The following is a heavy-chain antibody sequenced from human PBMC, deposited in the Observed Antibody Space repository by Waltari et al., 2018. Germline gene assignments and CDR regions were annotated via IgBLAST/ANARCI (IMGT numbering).Heavy chain of an antibody. CDR1: GGAFVTKR. CDR2: FIPLVGTP. D-gene: IGHD2-21*01. J-gene: IGHJ3*02. CDR3: ARLQIALARRTTHNIIDI. Sequence: QVQLMQSGAEMKKPGSSIKVSCQASGGAFVTKRVTWVRQAPGQGLEWVAGFIPLVGTPRYAPKFQGRVTLTADESTKTAYMELSSLKVDDTVTYYCARLQIALARRTTHNIIDIWGHGTLVTVSP. V-gene: IGHV1-69*01.